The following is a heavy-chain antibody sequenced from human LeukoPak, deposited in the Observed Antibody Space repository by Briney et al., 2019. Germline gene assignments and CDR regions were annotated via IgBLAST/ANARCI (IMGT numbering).Heavy chain of an antibody. CDR1: GGSISSGNYY. V-gene: IGHV4-31*03. J-gene: IGHJ4*02. D-gene: IGHD3-22*01. Sequence: PSETLSLTCTVSGGSISSGNYYWSWIRQHPGKGLEWIGYIYYSGTTFYNPFLKSRVTISIDTSKNQFSLKLTSVTAADTAVYYCARADYYGSSAYPYWGQGTLVTVSS. CDR3: ARADYYGSSAYPY. CDR2: IYYSGTT.